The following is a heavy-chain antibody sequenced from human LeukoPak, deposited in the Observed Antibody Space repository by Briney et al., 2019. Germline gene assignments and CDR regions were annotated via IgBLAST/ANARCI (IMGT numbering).Heavy chain of an antibody. V-gene: IGHV4-61*02. J-gene: IGHJ4*02. Sequence: PSETLSLTCTVSGGSISSGSYYWSWIRQPAGKGLEWIGRIYTSGSTNYNPSLKSRVTISVDTSKNQFSLKLSSVTAADTAVYYCARIYCSSTSCNSFDYWGQGTLVTVSS. CDR2: IYTSGST. D-gene: IGHD2-2*01. CDR3: ARIYCSSTSCNSFDY. CDR1: GGSISSGSYY.